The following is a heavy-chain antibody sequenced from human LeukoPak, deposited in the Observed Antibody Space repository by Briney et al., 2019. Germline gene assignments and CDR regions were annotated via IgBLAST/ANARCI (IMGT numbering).Heavy chain of an antibody. CDR3: AKTFYGRLLDY. V-gene: IGHV3-30*18. D-gene: IGHD4-17*01. CDR1: GFTFSNYG. Sequence: GGSLRLSCAASGFTFSNYGMHWVRQAPGKGLEWVAVISYDGSNKYSADSVKGRFSISRDNSKNTLYLQMNSLRAEDTAVYYCAKTFYGRLLDYWGQGTLVTVSS. J-gene: IGHJ4*02. CDR2: ISYDGSNK.